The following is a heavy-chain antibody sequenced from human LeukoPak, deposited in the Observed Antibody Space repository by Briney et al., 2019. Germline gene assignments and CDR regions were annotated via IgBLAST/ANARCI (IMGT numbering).Heavy chain of an antibody. CDR2: ISYDGSNK. J-gene: IGHJ6*02. CDR1: GFTFSNFG. V-gene: IGHV3-30-3*01. D-gene: IGHD6-19*01. Sequence: PGGSLRLSCAASGFTFSNFGMYWVRQAPGKGLEWVAVISYDGSNKYHADSVKGRFTISRDNAKNSLYLQMYSLRAEDTAFYYCARGLPRGSGWSHYYGLDVWGQGTTVTVSS. CDR3: ARGLPRGSGWSHYYGLDV.